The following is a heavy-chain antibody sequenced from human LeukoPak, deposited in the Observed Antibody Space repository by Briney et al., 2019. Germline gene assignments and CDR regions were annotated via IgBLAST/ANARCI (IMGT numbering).Heavy chain of an antibody. V-gene: IGHV5-51*01. CDR3: ARQAFHYQVAPGGEDYYYYYMDV. CDR2: IYPGDSDT. D-gene: IGHD3-10*01. Sequence: GESLKISCKGSGYSFTSYWIGWVRQMPGKGLEWMGIIYPGDSDTRYSPSFQGQVTISADKSISTAYLQWSSLKASDTAMYYCARQAFHYQVAPGGEDYYYYYMDVWGKGTTVTISS. J-gene: IGHJ6*03. CDR1: GYSFTSYW.